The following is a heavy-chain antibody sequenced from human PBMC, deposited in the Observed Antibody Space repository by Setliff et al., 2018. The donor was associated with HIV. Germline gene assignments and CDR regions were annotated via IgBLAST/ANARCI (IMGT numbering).Heavy chain of an antibody. CDR1: GYTFTSYY. V-gene: IGHV1-46*01. D-gene: IGHD6-13*01. Sequence: ASVKVSCKASGYTFTSYYIHWVRQAPGQGLEWMGVIHPSGGSTSYAQSFQDRVTMTRDTSTSTVYMELSSLRSEDTAVYYCARDGYSSSWYVISGSFDYWGQGIPVTVSS. CDR3: ARDGYSSSWYVISGSFDY. J-gene: IGHJ4*02. CDR2: IHPSGGST.